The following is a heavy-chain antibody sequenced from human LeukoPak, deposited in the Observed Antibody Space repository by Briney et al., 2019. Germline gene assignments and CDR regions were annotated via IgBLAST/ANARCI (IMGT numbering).Heavy chain of an antibody. J-gene: IGHJ6*03. CDR1: GFTFSSYA. Sequence: GGSLRLSCAASGFTFSSYAMSWVRQAPGKGLEWVSAISGSGGSTYYADSVKGRFTISRDNAKNSLYLQMNSLRAEDTAVYYCAKDGYYYYYMDVWGKGTTVTVSS. CDR2: ISGSGGST. V-gene: IGHV3-23*01. CDR3: AKDGYYYYYMDV.